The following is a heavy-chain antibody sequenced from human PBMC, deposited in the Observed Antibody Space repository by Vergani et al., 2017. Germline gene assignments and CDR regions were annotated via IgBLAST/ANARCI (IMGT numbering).Heavy chain of an antibody. J-gene: IGHJ4*02. Sequence: EVQLVESGGGLVKPGGSLRLSCAASGFSFSSYSMTWVRRAPGKGLEWVASISGSSSYVFYRDSVEGRFTITRDNAKKSVYLQMNSLRAEDTAMYFCARGLWDCTHIRCSPPSYWGQGTQVTVSS. CDR1: GFSFSSYS. D-gene: IGHD2-8*01. CDR2: ISGSSSYV. CDR3: ARGLWDCTHIRCSPPSY. V-gene: IGHV3-21*02.